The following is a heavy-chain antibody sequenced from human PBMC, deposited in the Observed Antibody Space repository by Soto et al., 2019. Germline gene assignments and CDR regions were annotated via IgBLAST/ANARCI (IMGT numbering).Heavy chain of an antibody. CDR1: GYTFTSYG. Sequence: QVQLVQSGAEVKKPGASVKVSCKASGYTFTSYGISWVRQAPGQGLEWMGWISADNGNTNYAQKLQCRVTMTTDTSTSTAVMELRSLRSDDTAVYYCARGGYYDFLSGYYTPPSDYYYYGMDVWGQGTTVTVSS. V-gene: IGHV1-18*01. CDR3: ARGGYYDFLSGYYTPPSDYYYYGMDV. CDR2: ISADNGNT. D-gene: IGHD3-3*01. J-gene: IGHJ6*02.